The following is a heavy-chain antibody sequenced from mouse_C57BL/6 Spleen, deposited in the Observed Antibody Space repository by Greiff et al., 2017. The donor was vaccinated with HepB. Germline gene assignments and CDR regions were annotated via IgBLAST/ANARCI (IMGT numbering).Heavy chain of an antibody. CDR1: GYTFTSYT. CDR3: ATEGFDV. CDR2: INPSSGYT. D-gene: IGHD1-1*01. J-gene: IGHJ1*03. Sequence: LEESGAELARPGASVKMSCKASGYTFTSYTMHWVKQRPGQGLEWIGYINPSSGYTKYNQKFKDKATLTADKSSSTAYMQLSSLTSEDSAVYYCATEGFDVWGTGTTVTVSS. V-gene: IGHV1-4*01.